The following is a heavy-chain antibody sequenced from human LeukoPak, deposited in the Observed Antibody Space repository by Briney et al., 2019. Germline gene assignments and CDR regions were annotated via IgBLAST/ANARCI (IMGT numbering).Heavy chain of an antibody. CDR1: GFTFVDYA. Sequence: GGSLRLSCVASGFTFVDYAMHWVRQAPGKGLEWVSGISWNSGNMGYAVSVKGRFTISRDSAKNSLYLQMNSLRAEDTALYFCAKEVGSGAFDIWGQGTMVTVPS. V-gene: IGHV3-9*01. J-gene: IGHJ3*02. CDR3: AKEVGSGAFDI. D-gene: IGHD3-10*01. CDR2: ISWNSGNM.